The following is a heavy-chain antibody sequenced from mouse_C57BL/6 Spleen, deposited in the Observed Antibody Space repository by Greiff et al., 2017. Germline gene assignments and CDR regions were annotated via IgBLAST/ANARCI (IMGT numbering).Heavy chain of an antibody. V-gene: IGHV5-9-1*02. CDR2: ISSGGDYI. D-gene: IGHD1-1*01. Sequence: EVKVEESGEGLVKPGGSLKLSCAASGFTFSSYAMSWVRQTPEKRLEWVAYISSGGDYIYYADTVKGRYTISRDNARNTLYLQMSSLKSEDTAMYYCTKIYYGSSLYAMDDWGQGTSVTVSS. CDR1: GFTFSSYA. J-gene: IGHJ4*01. CDR3: TKIYYGSSLYAMDD.